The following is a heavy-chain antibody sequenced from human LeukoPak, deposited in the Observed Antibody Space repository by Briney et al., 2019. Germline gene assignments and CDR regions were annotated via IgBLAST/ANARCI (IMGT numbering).Heavy chain of an antibody. J-gene: IGHJ6*03. CDR2: INHSGST. CDR3: ARSWAYALGYYYYMDV. CDR1: DGSFSADY. V-gene: IGHV4-34*01. Sequence: PSETLSLTCAVYDGSFSADYWSWIRQPPGKGLEWIGEINHSGSTNYNPSLKSRVTISLDKSKSQFSLKVRYVTAADTAVYYCARSWAYALGYYYYMDVWGKGTTVTVSS. D-gene: IGHD2-2*01.